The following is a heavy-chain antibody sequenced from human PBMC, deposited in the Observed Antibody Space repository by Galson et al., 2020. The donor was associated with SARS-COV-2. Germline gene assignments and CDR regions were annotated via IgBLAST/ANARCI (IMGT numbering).Heavy chain of an antibody. CDR2: ISSRSSTM. CDR1: GFTFSEHY. J-gene: IGHJ4*02. V-gene: IGHV3-11*01. Sequence: GGSLRLSCAASGFTFSEHYMSWIRQAPGKGLEWIAFISSRSSTMYYADSVRGRFTISRDNARNSLSLQMNSLRAEDTAVYYCARESLYYYDSSGYYPDYWGQGTLVTVSS. CDR3: ARESLYYYDSSGYYPDY. D-gene: IGHD3-22*01.